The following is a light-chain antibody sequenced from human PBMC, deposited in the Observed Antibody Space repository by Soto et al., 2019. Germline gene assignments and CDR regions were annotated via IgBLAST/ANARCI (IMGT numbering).Light chain of an antibody. CDR2: EGS. Sequence: QSALTQPASVSGSPGQSITISCTGVGSYNPVSSYQQHPGKAPKLMIYEGSKRPSGISNRFSGSKSGNTASLTISGLQAEDEADYYCCSYAASGPFVLFGGGTKVTVL. CDR1: GSYNP. V-gene: IGLV2-23*01. J-gene: IGLJ2*01. CDR3: CSYAASGPFVL.